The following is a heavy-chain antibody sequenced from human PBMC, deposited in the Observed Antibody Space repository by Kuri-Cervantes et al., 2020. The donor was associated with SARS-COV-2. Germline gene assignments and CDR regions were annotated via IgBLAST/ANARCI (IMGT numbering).Heavy chain of an antibody. V-gene: IGHV4-38-2*02. CDR3: ARLRKIYDYWGGRGYFYYYMDV. D-gene: IGHD3-3*01. CDR1: GYSISSGYY. J-gene: IGHJ6*03. Sequence: SETLSLTCTVSGYSISSGYYWGWIRQPPGKGLEWIGSIYHSGSTYYNPSLKSRVTISVDTSNNQFSLRLSSVSAADTAVYYCARLRKIYDYWGGRGYFYYYMDVWGKGTTVTVSS. CDR2: IYHSGST.